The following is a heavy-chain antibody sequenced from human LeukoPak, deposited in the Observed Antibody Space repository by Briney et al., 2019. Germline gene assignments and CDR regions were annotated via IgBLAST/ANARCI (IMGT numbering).Heavy chain of an antibody. CDR1: GYTFTGYY. D-gene: IGHD2-15*01. V-gene: IGHV1-2*04. CDR2: INPNSDGT. J-gene: IGHJ3*02. CDR3: ARDQTPLGYCSGGSCYPGCAFDI. Sequence: GASVKVPCKASGYTFTGYYMHWVRQAPGQGLEWMGWINPNSDGTNYAQKFQGWVTMTWDTSISTAYMELSRLRSDDTAVYYCARDQTPLGYCSGGSCYPGCAFDIWGQGTMVTVSS.